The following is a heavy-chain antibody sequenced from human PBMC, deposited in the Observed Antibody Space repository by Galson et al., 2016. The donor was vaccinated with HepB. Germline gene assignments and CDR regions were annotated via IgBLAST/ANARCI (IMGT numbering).Heavy chain of an antibody. D-gene: IGHD6-13*01. J-gene: IGHJ3*02. CDR3: ARVREQQLLDAFDI. CDR1: GFTFTRYN. Sequence: SLRLSCATSGFTFTRYNMNWVRQAPGKGLEWVSSISSGSSYIYYADSVKGRFTISRDNVMKSLYLQMNSLRPEDTAVYYCARVREQQLLDAFDIWGQGTMVTVSS. CDR2: ISSGSSYI. V-gene: IGHV3-21*01.